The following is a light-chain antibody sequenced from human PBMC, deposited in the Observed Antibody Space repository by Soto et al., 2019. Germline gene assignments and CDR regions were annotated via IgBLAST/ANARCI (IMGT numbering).Light chain of an antibody. CDR2: EVS. J-gene: IGLJ2*01. CDR3: SSYTSSSTPVV. CDR1: SSDVGGYNY. Sequence: QSVLTQPASVSGSPGQSITISCTGTSSDVGGYNYVSWYQQHPGKAPKLMIYEVSNRPSGVSNRFSGSKSGNTASLTISGLKAEDEAEYYCSSYTSSSTPVVFGGGTKLTVL. V-gene: IGLV2-14*01.